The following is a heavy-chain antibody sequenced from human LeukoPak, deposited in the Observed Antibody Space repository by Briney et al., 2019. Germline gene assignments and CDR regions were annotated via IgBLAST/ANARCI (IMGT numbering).Heavy chain of an antibody. D-gene: IGHD5-24*01. J-gene: IGHJ4*02. CDR3: AKGGDGYNYYFDY. CDR2: ISGGGDIT. V-gene: IGHV3-23*01. Sequence: GSLRLSCAASGFSFANHAMSWVRQTPGKGLEWVSAISGGGDITYYADSVTGRFTISRDNSKDTLFLQMHSLRPGDTAVYYCAKGGDGYNYYFDYWGQETLVTVSS. CDR1: GFSFANHA.